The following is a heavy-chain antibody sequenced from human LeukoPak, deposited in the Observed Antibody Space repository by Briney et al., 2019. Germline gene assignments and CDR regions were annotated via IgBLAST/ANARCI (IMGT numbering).Heavy chain of an antibody. Sequence: ASVKVSCKASGYTFTNYAMHWVRQAPGQRPEWLGWINAANGYAKYSQELQGRVIITRDTSASTAYMELSSLRSEDMAIYYCAIRDGHTDHWGPGTLVTVSS. D-gene: IGHD5-24*01. CDR1: GYTFTNYA. V-gene: IGHV1-3*03. CDR3: AIRDGHTDH. J-gene: IGHJ4*02. CDR2: INAANGYA.